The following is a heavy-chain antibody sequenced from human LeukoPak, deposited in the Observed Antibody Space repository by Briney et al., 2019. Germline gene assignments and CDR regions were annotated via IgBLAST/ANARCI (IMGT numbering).Heavy chain of an antibody. V-gene: IGHV4-59*01. J-gene: IGHJ5*02. CDR2: IYTSGST. Sequence: PSETLSLTCTVSGCSMSNYYWSWIRQPPGKGLEWIGYIYTSGSTKYYTSLKTRAAISADTSRNQFSPRLSSVTAADTAVYYCARGPRGSYNWSDAWGQGSLATVSS. D-gene: IGHD1-26*01. CDR3: ARGPRGSYNWSDA. CDR1: GCSMSNYY.